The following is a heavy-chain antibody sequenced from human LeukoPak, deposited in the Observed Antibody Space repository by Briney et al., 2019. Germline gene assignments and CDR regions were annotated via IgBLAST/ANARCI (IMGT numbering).Heavy chain of an antibody. J-gene: IGHJ3*02. CDR3: AKDLRVATTGRHGDDAFDI. CDR2: ISYDGSNK. V-gene: IGHV3-30*18. CDR1: GFTFSSYG. D-gene: IGHD5-12*01. Sequence: PGGSLRLSCAASGFTFSSYGMHWVRQAPGKGLEWVAVISYDGSNKYYADSVKGRFTISRDNSKNTLYLQMNSLRAEDTAVYYCAKDLRVATTGRHGDDAFDIWGQGTMVTVSS.